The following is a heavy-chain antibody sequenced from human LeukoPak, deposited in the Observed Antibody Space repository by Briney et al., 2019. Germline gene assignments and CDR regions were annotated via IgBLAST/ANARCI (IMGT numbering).Heavy chain of an antibody. D-gene: IGHD3-10*01. J-gene: IGHJ6*02. CDR1: GFTFSSYA. V-gene: IGHV3-23*01. Sequence: QPGGSLRLSCAASGFTFSSYAMSWVRQAPGKGLEWVSGISGSGGSTYYADSVRGRFTISRDNSKNTLLLQMNSLRAEDTAVYYCAKGITMVRYYGMDVWGQGTTVTVSS. CDR2: ISGSGGST. CDR3: AKGITMVRYYGMDV.